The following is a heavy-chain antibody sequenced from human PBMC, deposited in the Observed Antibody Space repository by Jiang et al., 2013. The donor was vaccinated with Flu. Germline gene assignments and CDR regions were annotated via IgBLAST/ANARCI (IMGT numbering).Heavy chain of an antibody. V-gene: IGHV2-5*02. CDR3: AHIPKARWLHRGYFDY. J-gene: IGHJ4*02. Sequence: PTQTLTLTCTFSGFSLSTSGVGVGWIRQPPGKALEWLALIYWDDDKRYSPSLKSRLTITKDTSKNQVVLTMTNMDPVDTATYYCAHIPKARWLHRGYFDYWGQGTLVTVSS. CDR1: GFSLSTSGVG. CDR2: IYWDDDK. D-gene: IGHD5-24*01.